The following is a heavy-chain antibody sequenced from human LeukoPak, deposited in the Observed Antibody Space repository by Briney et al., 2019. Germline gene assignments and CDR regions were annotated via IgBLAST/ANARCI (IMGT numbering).Heavy chain of an antibody. CDR1: GGSISSSNYY. CDR3: ARQSRQVGPSGWFDP. D-gene: IGHD6-25*01. V-gene: IGHV4-39*01. CDR2: MYYSGSP. Sequence: PSETLPLTCTVSGGSISSSNYYWGWIRQPPGKGLEWIGGMYYSGSPHYNPSLKSRVTISVDTSRNQFSLKLSSVTAADTAVYYCARQSRQVGPSGWFDPWGQGTLVTVSS. J-gene: IGHJ5*02.